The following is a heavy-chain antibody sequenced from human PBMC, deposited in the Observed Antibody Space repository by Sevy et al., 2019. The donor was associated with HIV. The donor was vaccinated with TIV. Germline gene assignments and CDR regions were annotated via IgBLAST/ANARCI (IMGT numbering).Heavy chain of an antibody. CDR3: AKEGYYYDSHSSNWFDP. CDR2: ISKDGTNK. CDR1: GFIISPYA. J-gene: IGHJ5*02. V-gene: IGHV3-30*04. Sequence: GGSLRLSCSAFGFIISPYALHWVRQTPGKGLQWLAIISKDGTNKDYADFVKGRFYLSRDNSKNTFYLQMSNLRPEDTAVYYCAKEGYYYDSHSSNWFDPWGQGTLVTVSS. D-gene: IGHD3-22*01.